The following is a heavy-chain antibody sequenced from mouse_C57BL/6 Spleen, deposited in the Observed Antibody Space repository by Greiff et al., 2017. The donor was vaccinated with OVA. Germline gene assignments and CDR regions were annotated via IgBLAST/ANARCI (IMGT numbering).Heavy chain of an antibody. J-gene: IGHJ4*01. CDR3: ARSFITMGAMDD. Sequence: QVTLKVSGPGILQSSQTLSLTCSFSGFSLSTSGMGVSWIRQPSGKGLEWLAHIYWDGDNRYNPTLKSRLTIPKDTSRNQVFLKITSVDTADTATYYCARSFITMGAMDDWGQGTSVTVSS. CDR1: GFSLSTSGMG. V-gene: IGHV8-12*01. CDR2: IYWDGDN. D-gene: IGHD1-1*02.